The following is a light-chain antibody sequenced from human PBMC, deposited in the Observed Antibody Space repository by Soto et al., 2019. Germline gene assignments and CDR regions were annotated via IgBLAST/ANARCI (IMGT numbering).Light chain of an antibody. CDR2: ATS. CDR1: RTIDNY. Sequence: DIQMTQSPSSLSASLGDRVTITCRASRTIDNYLNWYQQKPGRAPELLVYATSSLQSGVPSRFTGGGSGTHFTLTISGLQPEDFATYFCLQSYNTPITFGQGTRLEIK. V-gene: IGKV1-39*01. J-gene: IGKJ5*01. CDR3: LQSYNTPIT.